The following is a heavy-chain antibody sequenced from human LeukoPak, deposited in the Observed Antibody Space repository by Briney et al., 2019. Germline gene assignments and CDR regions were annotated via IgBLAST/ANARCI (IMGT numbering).Heavy chain of an antibody. CDR1: DGSISSYY. J-gene: IGHJ4*02. Sequence: SETLSLTCTVSDGSISSYYWRWMRQPAGKGREWIGRIYSGGRTNYNPSLKSRVTMSVDSSNNQFSLKLSSVTAADTAVFYCARENNASYREFDYWGQGTLVTVSS. CDR3: ARENNASYREFDY. CDR2: IYSGGRT. V-gene: IGHV4-4*07. D-gene: IGHD3-10*01.